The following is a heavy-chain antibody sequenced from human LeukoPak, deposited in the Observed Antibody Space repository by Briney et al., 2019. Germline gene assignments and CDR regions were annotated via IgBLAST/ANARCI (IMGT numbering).Heavy chain of an antibody. D-gene: IGHD3-22*01. Sequence: GGSLRLSCAASGFTFSDCYMSWIRQTPGKGLEWVSYISSSGSSIYYADSVKGRFTISRDNAKNSLYLQMNSLTVEDTAVYYCARDTPHYYDSSGYYPVDYWGQGTLVTVSS. CDR2: ISSSGSSI. J-gene: IGHJ4*02. CDR1: GFTFSDCY. CDR3: ARDTPHYYDSSGYYPVDY. V-gene: IGHV3-11*04.